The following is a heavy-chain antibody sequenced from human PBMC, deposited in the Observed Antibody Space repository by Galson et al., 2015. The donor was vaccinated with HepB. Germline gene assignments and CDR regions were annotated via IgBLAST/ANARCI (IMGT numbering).Heavy chain of an antibody. Sequence: SLTCTVSGGSIISSRNYWGWIRQPPGKGLEWIGGIYYSGSTHYNPSLKSRLTLSVDTSKNQFSLKLSSVTAADTAVYCCARPRYCSSASCSATFDYWGQGTLVTVSS. V-gene: IGHV4-39*01. D-gene: IGHD2-2*01. CDR1: GGSIISSRNY. J-gene: IGHJ4*02. CDR2: IYYSGST. CDR3: ARPRYCSSASCSATFDY.